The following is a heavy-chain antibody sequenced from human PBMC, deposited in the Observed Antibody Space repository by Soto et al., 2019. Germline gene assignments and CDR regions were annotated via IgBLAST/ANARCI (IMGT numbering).Heavy chain of an antibody. CDR3: ASDMTSYDDFWSGYPDTGPED. CDR1: GYSISSGYY. CDR2: IYHSGST. Sequence: PPETLSLTCSASGYSISSGYYWGWIRQPPGKGLEWIGSIYHSGSTYYNPSLKSRVTITVDTSKNQFSLKLSSVTAADTAVYYCASDMTSYDDFWSGYPDTGPEDWGQGTLVTVS. J-gene: IGHJ4*02. V-gene: IGHV4-38-2*02. D-gene: IGHD3-3*01.